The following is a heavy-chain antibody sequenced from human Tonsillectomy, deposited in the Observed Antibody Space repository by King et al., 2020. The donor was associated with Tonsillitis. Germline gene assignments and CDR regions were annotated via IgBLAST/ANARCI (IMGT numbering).Heavy chain of an antibody. Sequence: VQLVESGGGLVKPGGSLRLSCAASGFTFSNAWMSWVRQAPGKGLEWVGRIKSKTDGGTTDYAAPVRGRFTISRDDLKNTLYMQMNSLKTEDTAVYYCQATKWLDYWGQGTLVTVSS. V-gene: IGHV3-15*01. CDR1: GFTFSNAW. J-gene: IGHJ4*02. CDR3: QATKWLDY. CDR2: IKSKTDGGTT. D-gene: IGHD5-12*01.